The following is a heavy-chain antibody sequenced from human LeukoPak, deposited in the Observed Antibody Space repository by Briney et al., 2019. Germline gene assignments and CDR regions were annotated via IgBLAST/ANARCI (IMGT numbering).Heavy chain of an antibody. J-gene: IGHJ3*02. D-gene: IGHD3-3*01. CDR3: ARDRGGGDFWSGYPDAFDI. V-gene: IGHV4-34*01. Sequence: PSETLSLTCAVYGGSFSGYYWSWIRQPPGKGLEWIGEINHSGSTNYNPSLKSRVTISVDRSKNQFSLKLSSVTAADTAVYYCARDRGGGDFWSGYPDAFDIWGQGTMVTVSS. CDR1: GGSFSGYY. CDR2: INHSGST.